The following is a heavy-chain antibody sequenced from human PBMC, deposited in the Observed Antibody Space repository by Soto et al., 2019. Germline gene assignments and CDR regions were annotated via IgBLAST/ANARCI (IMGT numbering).Heavy chain of an antibody. J-gene: IGHJ3*02. Sequence: GGSLRLSCAASGFTFSSYAMSWVRQAPGKGLEWVSAISGSGGSTYYADSVKGRFTISRDNSKNTLYLQMNSLRAEDTAVYYCAKGFLTFGGVIVNHDAFDIWGQGTMVTVSS. V-gene: IGHV3-23*01. CDR3: AKGFLTFGGVIVNHDAFDI. CDR1: GFTFSSYA. CDR2: ISGSGGST. D-gene: IGHD3-16*02.